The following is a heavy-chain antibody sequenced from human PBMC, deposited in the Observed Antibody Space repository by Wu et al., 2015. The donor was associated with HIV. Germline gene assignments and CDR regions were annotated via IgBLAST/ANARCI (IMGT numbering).Heavy chain of an antibody. D-gene: IGHD3-3*02. Sequence: QVQLVQSGTEMKKSGASMKVSCKTSGYTFIGYYIHWVRQAPGRGLEWMGWINPDSGDTKFAQSFKDRVTMTRDTSTSTANLVLANLRNDDTATYYCARDWQCQVIFGDFYMDIWGNGTTVIVS. V-gene: IGHV1-2*02. CDR3: ARDWQCQVIFGDFYMDI. CDR2: INPDSGDT. J-gene: IGHJ6*03. CDR1: GYTFIGYY.